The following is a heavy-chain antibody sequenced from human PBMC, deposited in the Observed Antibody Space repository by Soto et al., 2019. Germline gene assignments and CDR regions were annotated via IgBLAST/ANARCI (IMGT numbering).Heavy chain of an antibody. V-gene: IGHV1-2*04. CDR2: INPNSGGT. Sequence: QVRLVQSGPEVRKPGASVKISCEASGYSFTGHYLHWVRQAPGHWLEWMGWINPNSGGTNYAQKFQDWISITRDKALSTVYLDLSSLRSEDTAMYYCAKSDGAEENDAFDILGQGTMISVS. D-gene: IGHD3-16*01. CDR3: AKSDGAEENDAFDI. J-gene: IGHJ3*02. CDR1: GYSFTGHY.